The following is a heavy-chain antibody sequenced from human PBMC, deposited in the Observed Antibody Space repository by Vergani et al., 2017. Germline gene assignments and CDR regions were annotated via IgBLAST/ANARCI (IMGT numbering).Heavy chain of an antibody. CDR1: GFTFSSYW. CDR3: ARAGAEIVVVPAATRTHYGMDV. V-gene: IGHV3-7*04. CDR2: IKQDGSEK. D-gene: IGHD2-2*01. Sequence: EVQLVESGGGVVQPGGSLRLSCAASGFTFSSYWMSWVRQAPGKGLEWVANIKQDGSEKYYVDSVKGRFTISRDNAKNSLYLQMNSLRAEDTAVYYCARAGAEIVVVPAATRTHYGMDVWGQGTTVTVSS. J-gene: IGHJ6*02.